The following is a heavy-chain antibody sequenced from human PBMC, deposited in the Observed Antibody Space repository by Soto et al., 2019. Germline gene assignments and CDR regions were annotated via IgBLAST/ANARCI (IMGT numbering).Heavy chain of an antibody. J-gene: IGHJ4*02. V-gene: IGHV3-23*01. Sequence: GGSLRLSCAASGFTFSSYAMSWVRQAPGKGLEWVSAISGSGGSTYYADSVKGRFTISRDNSKNTLYLQMNSLRAEDTAVYYCAKSNIRYSSLPEGFDYWGQGTLVTVSS. CDR2: ISGSGGST. CDR3: AKSNIRYSSLPEGFDY. CDR1: GFTFSSYA. D-gene: IGHD6-13*01.